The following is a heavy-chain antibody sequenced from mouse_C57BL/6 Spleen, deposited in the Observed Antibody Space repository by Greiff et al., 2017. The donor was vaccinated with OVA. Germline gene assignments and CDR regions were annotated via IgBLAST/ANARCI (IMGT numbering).Heavy chain of an antibody. Sequence: QVQLQQSGAELMKPGASVKLSCKATGYTFTGYWIEWVKQRPGHGLAWIGEILPGSGSTHYNEKFKGKATFTADTSSNTAYMQLSSLTTEYSAIYYCARGDYYGSSYWFAYWGQGTLVTVSA. D-gene: IGHD1-1*01. CDR1: GYTFTGYW. CDR2: ILPGSGST. J-gene: IGHJ3*01. CDR3: ARGDYYGSSYWFAY. V-gene: IGHV1-9*01.